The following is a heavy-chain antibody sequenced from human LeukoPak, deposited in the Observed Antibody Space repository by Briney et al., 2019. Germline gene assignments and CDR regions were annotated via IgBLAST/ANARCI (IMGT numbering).Heavy chain of an antibody. Sequence: SQTLSLTCTVSGGSISSGGYYWSWIRQHPGKGLEWIGYIYYSGSTYYNPSLKSRVTISVDTSKNQFSLKLSSVTAADTAVYYCARFQNPFDFPTLIIDYWGQGTLVTVSS. CDR1: GGSISSGGYY. CDR2: IYYSGST. J-gene: IGHJ4*02. CDR3: ARFQNPFDFPTLIIDY. D-gene: IGHD3-9*01. V-gene: IGHV4-31*03.